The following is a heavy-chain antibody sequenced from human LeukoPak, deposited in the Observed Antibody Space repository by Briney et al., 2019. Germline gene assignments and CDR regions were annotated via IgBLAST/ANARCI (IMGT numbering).Heavy chain of an antibody. Sequence: PGGSLRLSCAASGFIVSSNYMSWVRQAPGKGLEWVSVIYSGGSTYYADSVKGRFTISRDNSKNTLYLQMNSLRAEDTAVYYCAREGSGYSYNYWGQGTLVTVSS. CDR3: AREGSGYSYNY. V-gene: IGHV3-53*01. CDR1: GFIVSSNY. CDR2: IYSGGST. J-gene: IGHJ4*02. D-gene: IGHD5-18*01.